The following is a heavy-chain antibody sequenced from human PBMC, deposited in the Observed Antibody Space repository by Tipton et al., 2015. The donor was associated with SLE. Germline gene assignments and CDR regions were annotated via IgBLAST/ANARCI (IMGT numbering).Heavy chain of an antibody. J-gene: IGHJ6*03. D-gene: IGHD3-16*01. CDR1: GGSISSYY. CDR3: ARDGGPAPESHHYYMDV. V-gene: IGHV4-59*01. CDR2: IDFSGST. Sequence: TLSLTCTVSGGSISSYYWSWIRQTPGKGLEWIGCIDFSGSTNYNPSLRSRVTMSVKSSNSQVSLKLSSVTAADTAVYYCARDGGPAPESHHYYMDVWGIGTTVTVSS.